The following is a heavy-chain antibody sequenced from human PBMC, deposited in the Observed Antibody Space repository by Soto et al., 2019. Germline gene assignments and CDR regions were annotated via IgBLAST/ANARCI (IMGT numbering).Heavy chain of an antibody. CDR3: ATSPTYYDHTWGSYGFDY. V-gene: IGHV1-58*02. CDR1: GFSLSNSG. Sequence: QMQLVQSGPEVKKPGTSVKVSCKTSGFSLSNSGMQWVRQARGQRLEWIGWIVLGSGSTNYAQRFQERVTLTRDLSTSTAYMELGSLRFEDTAVYFCATSPTYYDHTWGSYGFDYWGQGTLVTVSS. J-gene: IGHJ4*02. CDR2: IVLGSGST. D-gene: IGHD3-16*01.